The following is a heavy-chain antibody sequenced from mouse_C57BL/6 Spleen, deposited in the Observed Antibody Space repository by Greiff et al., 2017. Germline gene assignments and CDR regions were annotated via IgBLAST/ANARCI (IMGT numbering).Heavy chain of an antibody. CDR2: IYPGDGDT. Sequence: QVQLQQSGPELVKPGASVKISCKASGYAFSSSWMNWVKQRPGKGLEGIGRIYPGDGDTNYNGKFKGKATLTADKSSSTAYMQLSSLTSEDSAVYFCASPVYYDYDPFAYWGQGTLVTVSA. V-gene: IGHV1-82*01. CDR1: GYAFSSSW. J-gene: IGHJ3*01. D-gene: IGHD2-4*01. CDR3: ASPVYYDYDPFAY.